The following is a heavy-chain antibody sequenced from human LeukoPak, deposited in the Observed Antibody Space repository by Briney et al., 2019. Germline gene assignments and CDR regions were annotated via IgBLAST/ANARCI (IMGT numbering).Heavy chain of an antibody. CDR2: IIPIFGTA. Sequence: ASVKVSCKASGGTFSSYAISWVRQAPGQGLEWMGGIIPIFGTANYAQKFQGRVTITADKSTSAAYMELSSLRSEDTAVYYCATTVVTPGDYYYYYMDVWGKGTTVTVSS. J-gene: IGHJ6*03. CDR1: GGTFSSYA. V-gene: IGHV1-69*06. CDR3: ATTVVTPGDYYYYYMDV. D-gene: IGHD4-23*01.